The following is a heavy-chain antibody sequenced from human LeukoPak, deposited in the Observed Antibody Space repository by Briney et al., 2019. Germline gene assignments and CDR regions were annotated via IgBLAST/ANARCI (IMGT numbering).Heavy chain of an antibody. CDR2: IYYSGST. V-gene: IGHV4-61*01. D-gene: IGHD3-3*01. CDR3: AREVYYDFWSAPFDY. CDR1: GGSVSSGSYY. J-gene: IGHJ4*02. Sequence: RASETLSLTCTASGGSVSSGSYYWSWIRQPPGKGLEWIGYIYYSGSTNYNPSLKSRVTISVDTSKNQFSLKLSSVTAADTAVYYCAREVYYDFWSAPFDYWGQGTLVTVSS.